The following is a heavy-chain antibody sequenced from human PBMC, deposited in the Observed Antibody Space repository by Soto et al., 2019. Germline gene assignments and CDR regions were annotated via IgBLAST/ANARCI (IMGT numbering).Heavy chain of an antibody. Sequence: QVQLVQSGTEVKGPGASVKVSCKTSGYTFKTYGITWVRQAPGEGLEWMGWIIVHNGNTHYAEKLQSRVTMTTHTSTSTAYMELWGLGSDDTAVYYCARSYSYGSWWYFDYWGQGTQVTVSS. D-gene: IGHD3-10*01. CDR1: GYTFKTYG. CDR3: ARSYSYGSWWYFDY. V-gene: IGHV1-18*04. J-gene: IGHJ4*02. CDR2: IIVHNGNT.